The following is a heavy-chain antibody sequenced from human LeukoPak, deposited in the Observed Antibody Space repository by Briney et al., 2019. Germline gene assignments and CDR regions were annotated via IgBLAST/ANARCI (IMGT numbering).Heavy chain of an antibody. CDR3: ARDPVPYYFDY. V-gene: IGHV3-21*01. CDR1: GFTFSSYS. D-gene: IGHD4-17*01. J-gene: IGHJ4*02. Sequence: GGSLRLSCAASGFTFSSYSMNWVRQAPGKGLEWVSSISNSSSYIYYADSVKGRFTISRDNAKNSLYLQMNSLRAEDTAVYYCARDPVPYYFDYWGQGTLVTVSS. CDR2: ISNSSSYI.